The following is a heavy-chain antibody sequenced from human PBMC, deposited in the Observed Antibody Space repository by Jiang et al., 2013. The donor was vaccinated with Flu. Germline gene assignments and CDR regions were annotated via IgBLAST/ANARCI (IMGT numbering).Heavy chain of an antibody. Sequence: SQTLSLTCAISGDSVSSNTAAWSWIRQSPSRGLEWLRRTYYRSKWYNDYAVSVKSRITINPDTSKNQFSLQLNSVTPEDTAVYYCARDPPQLTDAFDIWAKGQWSPSLQ. CDR1: GDSVSSNTAA. CDR3: ARDPPQLTDAFDI. CDR2: TYYRSKWYN. J-gene: IGHJ3*02. V-gene: IGHV6-1*01. D-gene: IGHD2-2*01.